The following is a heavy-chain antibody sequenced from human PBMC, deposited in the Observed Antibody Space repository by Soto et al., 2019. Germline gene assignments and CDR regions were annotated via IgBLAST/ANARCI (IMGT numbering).Heavy chain of an antibody. CDR1: VFSLSNARMG. J-gene: IGHJ5*02. CDR2: IFSNDEK. Sequence: SGPTLVNPTETLTLTCTVSVFSLSNARMGVSWIRQPPGKALEWLAHIFSNDEKSYSTSLKSRLTISKDTSKSQVVLTMTNMDPVDTATYYCARAKESFPFDPWGQGTMVTAPQ. V-gene: IGHV2-26*01. CDR3: ARAKESFPFDP. D-gene: IGHD1-26*01.